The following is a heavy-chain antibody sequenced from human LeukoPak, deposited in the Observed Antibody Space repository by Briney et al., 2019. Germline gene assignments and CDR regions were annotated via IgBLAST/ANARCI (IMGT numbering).Heavy chain of an antibody. CDR2: INTDGSIT. J-gene: IGHJ4*02. CDR3: AKERLRGATDY. CDR1: GFPFSSYW. D-gene: IGHD1-26*01. V-gene: IGHV3-74*01. Sequence: QPGGSLRVSCAASGFPFSSYWMHWVRQAPGKGLVWVSRINTDGSITTYADSVRGRFTISRDNAKNTLYLQMNSLRAEDTAVYYCAKERLRGATDYWGQGTLVTVSS.